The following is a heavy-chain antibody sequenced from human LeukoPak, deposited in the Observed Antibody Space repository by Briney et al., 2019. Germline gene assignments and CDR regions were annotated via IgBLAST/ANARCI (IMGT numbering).Heavy chain of an antibody. J-gene: IGHJ4*02. CDR3: ARWFGEPPNFDY. CDR2: VSGSGYDT. V-gene: IGHV3-23*01. D-gene: IGHD3-10*01. Sequence: GGSLRLSCGASGFTFSSYAVSWVRQASGKGLEWVSTVSGSGYDTFYTDSVKGRFPISRDNYNNRVFLQMNSLRAEDTAMYCCARWFGEPPNFDYWGQGTLVTVSS. CDR1: GFTFSSYA.